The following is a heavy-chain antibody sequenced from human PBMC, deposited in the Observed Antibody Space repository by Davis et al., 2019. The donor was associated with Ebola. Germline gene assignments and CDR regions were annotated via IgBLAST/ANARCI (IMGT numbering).Heavy chain of an antibody. Sequence: GESLKISCSASGFTFSSYAMHWVRQAPGKGLEWVASVAFDGGDKFYADSLKGRFSISRDDSKDTLYLQMSSLRADDTAVYYCATQGGYSNGGHFDFWGQGTLVTVSS. CDR2: VAFDGGDK. V-gene: IGHV3-30*04. CDR1: GFTFSSYA. J-gene: IGHJ4*02. D-gene: IGHD4-11*01. CDR3: ATQGGYSNGGHFDF.